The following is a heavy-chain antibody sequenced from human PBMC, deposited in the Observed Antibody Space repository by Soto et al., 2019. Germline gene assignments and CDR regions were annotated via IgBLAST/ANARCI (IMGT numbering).Heavy chain of an antibody. Sequence: VKVSCKASGYTFTSYGISWVRQAPGQGLEWMGWISAYNGNTNYAQKLQGRVTMTTDTSTSTAYMELRSLRSDDTAVYYCARSYCSGGGCFFNFDHWGQGTLVTVSS. CDR3: ARSYCSGGGCFFNFDH. D-gene: IGHD2-15*01. CDR1: GYTFTSYG. CDR2: ISAYNGNT. J-gene: IGHJ4*02. V-gene: IGHV1-18*01.